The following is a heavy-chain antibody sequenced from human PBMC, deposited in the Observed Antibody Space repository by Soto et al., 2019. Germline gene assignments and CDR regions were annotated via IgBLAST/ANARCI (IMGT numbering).Heavy chain of an antibody. V-gene: IGHV1-69*13. CDR2: IIPIFGTA. Sequence: SVKVSCKASGGTFSSYAISWVRQAPGQGLEWMGGIIPIFGTANYAQKFQGRVTITADESTSTAYMELSSLRSEDTAVYYCARQAMANNWFDPWGQGTLVTVSS. CDR3: ARQAMANNWFDP. CDR1: GGTFSSYA. J-gene: IGHJ5*02. D-gene: IGHD5-18*01.